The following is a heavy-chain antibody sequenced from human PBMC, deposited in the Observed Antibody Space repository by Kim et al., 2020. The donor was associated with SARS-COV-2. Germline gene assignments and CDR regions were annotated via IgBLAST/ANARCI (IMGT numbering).Heavy chain of an antibody. J-gene: IGHJ4*02. Sequence: GGSLRLSCAASGFTFSDFYMSWIRQAPGKGLEWLSYITDSGSPINYADSVKGRFTISRDNTKKSVYLQMNSLRVEDTAVYYCARFGGYGGFGYLYWGQGTLVTVSS. V-gene: IGHV3-11*01. D-gene: IGHD5-12*01. CDR3: ARFGGYGGFGYLY. CDR1: GFTFSDFY. CDR2: ITDSGSPI.